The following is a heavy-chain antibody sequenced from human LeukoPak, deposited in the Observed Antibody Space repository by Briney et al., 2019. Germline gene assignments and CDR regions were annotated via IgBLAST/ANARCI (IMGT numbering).Heavy chain of an antibody. CDR1: GLTFNSYW. J-gene: IGHJ4*02. V-gene: IGHV3-7*01. Sequence: PGGSLRLSCAASGLTFNSYWMSWVRQAPREGLGGVATIKQDGSEKYHLDSVKGRFAISRDNAKNSLYLQMSTLRAEDTGVYYCARSGLAVAGTSYYWGQGTLVTVSS. D-gene: IGHD6-19*01. CDR2: IKQDGSEK. CDR3: ARSGLAVAGTSYY.